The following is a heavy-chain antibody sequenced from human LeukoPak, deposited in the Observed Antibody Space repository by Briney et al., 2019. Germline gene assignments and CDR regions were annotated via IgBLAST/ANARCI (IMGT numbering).Heavy chain of an antibody. V-gene: IGHV1-2*02. D-gene: IGHD1-26*01. Sequence: ASVTVSCKASGYTFTGYYMHWVRQAPGQGLEWVGWINPNSGGTNYAQKFQGRVTMTRDTSISTAYMELSRLRSDDMAVYYCARDLAGSYRRWFDPWGQGTLVTVSS. CDR2: INPNSGGT. CDR1: GYTFTGYY. CDR3: ARDLAGSYRRWFDP. J-gene: IGHJ5*02.